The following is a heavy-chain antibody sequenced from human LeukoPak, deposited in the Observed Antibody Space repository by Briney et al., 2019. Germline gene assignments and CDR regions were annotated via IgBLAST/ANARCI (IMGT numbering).Heavy chain of an antibody. J-gene: IGHJ4*02. CDR2: INSDGSST. D-gene: IGHD5-18*01. V-gene: IGHV3-74*01. CDR3: ARENSYGYGFDY. CDR1: GFTFSSYW. Sequence: GGSLRLSCAASGFTFSSYWVHWVRQAPGKRLVWVSRINSDGSSTSYADSVKGRFTISRDNAKNTLYLQMNSLRAEDTAVYYCARENSYGYGFDYWGQGTLVTVSS.